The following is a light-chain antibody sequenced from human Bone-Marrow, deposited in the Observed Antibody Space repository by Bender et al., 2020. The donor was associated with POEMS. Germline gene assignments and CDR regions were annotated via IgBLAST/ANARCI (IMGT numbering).Light chain of an antibody. CDR3: AVWDDSLNGWV. CDR2: SSH. V-gene: IGLV1-44*01. CDR1: SSNIGAHA. Sequence: QSVLTQPPSASGTPGQRVTISCSGGSSNIGAHAVNWYQHLPGTAPKLLIYSSHRRRSEVPDRFSRSRSGTSASLAISGLQSEDEADYYCAVWDDSLNGWVFGGGTKLTVL. J-gene: IGLJ3*02.